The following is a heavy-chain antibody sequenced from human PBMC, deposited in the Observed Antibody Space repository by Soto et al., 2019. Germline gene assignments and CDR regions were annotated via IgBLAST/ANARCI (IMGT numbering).Heavy chain of an antibody. Sequence: EVRLLESGGGLVQPGGSLRLSCAASGFTFSVYPMSWVRQAPGKGLEWVSGISGSGDSTHYADSVKGRFTVSRDNSKSMLYLHTNSLRAEDTAIYYCAKALYGGFTYWGQGTLVTVSS. CDR3: AKALYGGFTY. V-gene: IGHV3-23*01. CDR2: ISGSGDST. D-gene: IGHD3-10*01. J-gene: IGHJ4*02. CDR1: GFTFSVYP.